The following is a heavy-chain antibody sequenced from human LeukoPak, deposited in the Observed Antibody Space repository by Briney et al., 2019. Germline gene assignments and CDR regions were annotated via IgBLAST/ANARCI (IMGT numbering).Heavy chain of an antibody. CDR3: ARDSSGYDY. V-gene: IGHV4-30-4*01. CDR1: GGSISSGDFY. Sequence: ASETLSLTGTVSGGSISSGDFYWSWIRQPPGKGLEWIGYIYYSGSTYHNPSLKSRVSISVDTSKNQFSLKLSSVTAADTAVYYCARDSSGYDYWGQGTLVTVSS. D-gene: IGHD3-22*01. CDR2: IYYSGST. J-gene: IGHJ4*02.